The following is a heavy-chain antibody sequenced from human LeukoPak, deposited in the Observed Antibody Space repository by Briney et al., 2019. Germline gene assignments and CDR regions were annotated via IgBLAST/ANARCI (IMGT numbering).Heavy chain of an antibody. J-gene: IGHJ5*02. CDR3: ARDRHILGFDP. D-gene: IGHD2-21*01. CDR2: ISSSSSTI. Sequence: PGGSLRLSCAASGFTFSSYSMNWVRQAPGNGLEWVSYISSSSSTIYYADSVKGRFTISRDNAKNSLYLQMNSLRAEDTAVYYCARDRHILGFDPWGQGTLVTVSS. CDR1: GFTFSSYS. V-gene: IGHV3-48*01.